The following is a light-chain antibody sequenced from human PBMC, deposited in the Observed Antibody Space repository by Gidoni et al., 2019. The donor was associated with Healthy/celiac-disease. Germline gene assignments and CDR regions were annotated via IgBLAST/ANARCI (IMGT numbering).Light chain of an antibody. J-gene: IGLJ2*01. CDR2: EVS. Sequence: QSALTQPPSASGSPGPSVTISCTGTSSDVGGYNYVSWYQQHPGKAPKLMIYEVSKRPSGVPDRFSGSKSGNTASLTVSGLQAEDEADYYCSSYAGSNNSEVFGGGTKLTV. V-gene: IGLV2-8*01. CDR1: SSDVGGYNY. CDR3: SSYAGSNNSEV.